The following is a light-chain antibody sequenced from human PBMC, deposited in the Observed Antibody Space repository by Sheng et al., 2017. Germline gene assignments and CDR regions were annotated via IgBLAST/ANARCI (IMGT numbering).Light chain of an antibody. CDR2: GAS. CDR3: QQYGSSPGT. CDR1: QSVSANY. V-gene: IGKV3-20*01. Sequence: ETVLTQSPGTLSLSPGERATLSCRASQSVSANYVAWYQQKPGQAPRLLIYGASTRATGIPDRFTGSGSGTDFTLTISRLEPEDFAVYYCQQYGSSPGTFGQGTKVEIK. J-gene: IGKJ1*01.